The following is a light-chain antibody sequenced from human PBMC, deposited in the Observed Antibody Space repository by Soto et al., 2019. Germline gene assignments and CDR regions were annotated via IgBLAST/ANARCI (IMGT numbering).Light chain of an antibody. V-gene: IGLV2-11*01. CDR3: CSYAGSYTWV. CDR1: SSVVGDYNY. CDR2: DVS. J-gene: IGLJ3*02. Sequence: QSALTQPRSVSGSPGQSATISCTGPSSVVGDYNYVSWYQQHPGKAPKLMIYDVSKWPSGVPDRFSGSKSGNTASLTISGLQAEDEADYYCCSYAGSYTWVFGGGTKLTVL.